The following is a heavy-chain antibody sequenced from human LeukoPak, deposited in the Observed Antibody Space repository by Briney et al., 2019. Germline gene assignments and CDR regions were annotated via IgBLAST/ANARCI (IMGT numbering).Heavy chain of an antibody. CDR1: GFTFSSYG. CDR2: ISGTGGTT. D-gene: IGHD5-18*01. Sequence: GGSLRLSCAASGFTFSSYGMSWVRQAPGKGLEWVSAISGTGGTTYYADSVKGRFTISRDNSKNTLYLQMNSLRVEDTAVYYCARDQEYNYGCLPSWGQGTLVTVSS. J-gene: IGHJ4*02. V-gene: IGHV3-23*01. CDR3: ARDQEYNYGCLPS.